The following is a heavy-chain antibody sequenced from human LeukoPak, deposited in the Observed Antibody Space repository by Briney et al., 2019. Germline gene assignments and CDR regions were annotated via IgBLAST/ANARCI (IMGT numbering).Heavy chain of an antibody. CDR2: IFPSGGEI. V-gene: IGHV3-23*01. CDR1: GFTFSTFA. J-gene: IGHJ4*02. Sequence: GGSLRLSCVASGFTFSTFAMIWVRQPPGKGLEWVSSIFPSGGEIHYADSVRGRFTISRDNSKSTLSLQMNSLRAEDTAIYYCATYRQVLLPFESWGQGTLVTVSS. D-gene: IGHD2-8*02. CDR3: ATYRQVLLPFES.